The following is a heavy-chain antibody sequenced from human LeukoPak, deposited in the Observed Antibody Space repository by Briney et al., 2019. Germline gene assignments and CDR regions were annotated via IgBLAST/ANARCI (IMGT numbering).Heavy chain of an antibody. CDR1: GYIFTDYY. D-gene: IGHD3-10*01. CDR3: ARHYGSGRSYGMDV. CDR2: INSNSGDT. Sequence: ASVKVSCKTSGYIFTDYYIYWVRQAPGQGLEWMGWINSNSGDTNYAQKFQGRVTTTRDTSITTAYMEVRRLRSDDTAIYYCARHYGSGRSYGMDVWGQGTTVTVSS. V-gene: IGHV1-2*02. J-gene: IGHJ6*02.